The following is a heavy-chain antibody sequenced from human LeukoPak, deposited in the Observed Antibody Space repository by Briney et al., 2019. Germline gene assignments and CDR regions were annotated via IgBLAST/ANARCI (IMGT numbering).Heavy chain of an antibody. CDR1: GFIFSDYY. V-gene: IGHV3-11*04. CDR2: ITSSGSSM. Sequence: GGSLRLSCAASGFIFSDYYMSWIRQAPGKGLEWVSYITSSGSSMYYADSVKGRFTISRDNAKKSLYLQMNSLRAEDTAVYYCARRATGIKIAYWGQATPATVSS. J-gene: IGHJ4*02. CDR3: ARRATGIKIAY. D-gene: IGHD5-12*01.